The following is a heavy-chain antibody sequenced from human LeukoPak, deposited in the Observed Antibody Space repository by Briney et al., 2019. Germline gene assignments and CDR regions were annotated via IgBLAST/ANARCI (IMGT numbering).Heavy chain of an antibody. CDR3: ASTVSGFGELNY. J-gene: IGHJ4*02. V-gene: IGHV3-66*02. D-gene: IGHD3-10*01. CDR2: IYSGGST. CDR1: GFTVSSNY. Sequence: GGSLRLSCAASGFTVSSNYMTWVRQAPGKGLEWVSVIYSGGSTYYAASVKGGFTISRNNSKNTLYLQITSLRAEDRALYYYASTVSGFGELNYWGQGTLVTVSS.